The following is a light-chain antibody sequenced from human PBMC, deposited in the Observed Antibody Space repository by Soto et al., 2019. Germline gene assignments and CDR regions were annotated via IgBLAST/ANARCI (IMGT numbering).Light chain of an antibody. J-gene: IGKJ2*01. V-gene: IGKV1-5*03. CDR3: LQYNSLPYT. Sequence: DIQMTQSPSSLSASVGDRVILTCRASQNVNIWLAWYQQRPRKAPKLLIYKTSSLESGVPSRFSGSGSGTEFTLTISSLETDDFGTYFCLQYNSLPYTFGQGTKVDIK. CDR1: QNVNIW. CDR2: KTS.